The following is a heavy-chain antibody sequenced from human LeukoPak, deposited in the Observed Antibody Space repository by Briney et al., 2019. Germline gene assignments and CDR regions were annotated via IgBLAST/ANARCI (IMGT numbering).Heavy chain of an antibody. CDR1: AFTFSSYW. J-gene: IGHJ3*02. D-gene: IGHD6-19*01. Sequence: TGRSLRLSCAASAFTFSSYWMSCVRQPPGKGLEWVANIKQDGTERYYVDSVKGRFTISRDNAKNSLYLQMNSLRAEDTAVYYCARDPYSSGLLTFDIWGHGTMVTVPS. CDR3: ARDPYSSGLLTFDI. CDR2: IKQDGTER. V-gene: IGHV3-7*03.